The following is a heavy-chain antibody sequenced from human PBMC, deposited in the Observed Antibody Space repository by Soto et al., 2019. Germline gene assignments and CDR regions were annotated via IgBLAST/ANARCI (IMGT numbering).Heavy chain of an antibody. CDR3: ARRGTISSAHHFDH. V-gene: IGHV3-11*01. Sequence: QVQLVESGGGLVKPGGSLRLSCAASGFTFSGYNMSWIRQAPGKGLEWVSYITSSGSNTFDAESVKGRFTISRDNTMNLLYLQMNSLSAEDTAFYYCARRGTISSAHHFDHWGQGTLVTVSS. CDR2: ITSSGSNT. D-gene: IGHD6-6*01. J-gene: IGHJ4*02. CDR1: GFTFSGYN.